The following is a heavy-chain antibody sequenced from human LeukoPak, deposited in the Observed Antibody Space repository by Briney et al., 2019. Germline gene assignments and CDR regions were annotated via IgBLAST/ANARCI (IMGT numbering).Heavy chain of an antibody. V-gene: IGHV3-48*04. Sequence: GGSLRLSCAASGFTFSSYSMNWVRQAPGKGLEWVSYVSSVRGTIYYADSVKGRFTISRDNAKNSLYLQMNSLRAEDTAVYYCARDLSYCTITSCSYYYYGMDVWGQGTTVTVSS. CDR2: VSSVRGTI. J-gene: IGHJ6*02. D-gene: IGHD2-2*01. CDR1: GFTFSSYS. CDR3: ARDLSYCTITSCSYYYYGMDV.